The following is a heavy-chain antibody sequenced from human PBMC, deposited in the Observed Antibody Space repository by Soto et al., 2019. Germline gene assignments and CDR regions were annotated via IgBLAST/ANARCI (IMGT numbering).Heavy chain of an antibody. D-gene: IGHD3-16*02. CDR2: MNPNSGNT. Sequence: QVQLVQSGAEVKKPGASVKVSCKASGYTLTSYDINWVRQATGQGLDGLEWMNPNSGNTGYAQKFQGRVTMTRNTSISTAYMELSSLRSEDTAVYYCARGRRRDYVWGSYRYSWFDPWGQGTLVTVSS. J-gene: IGHJ5*02. CDR1: GYTLTSYD. CDR3: ARGRRRDYVWGSYRYSWFDP. V-gene: IGHV1-8*01.